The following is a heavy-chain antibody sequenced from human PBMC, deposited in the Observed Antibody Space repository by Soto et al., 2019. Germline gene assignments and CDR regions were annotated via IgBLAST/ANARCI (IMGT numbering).Heavy chain of an antibody. CDR2: IKQDGSEK. D-gene: IGHD6-13*01. CDR3: AGGSGWLFDS. J-gene: IGHJ4*02. Sequence: PGGSLRLSCAAPGFTLSSYYMTWVRQAPGKGLEWVANIKQDGSEKFYADSVKGRFSISRDNAKNSLYLQMNSLRAEDTAVYYCAGGSGWLFDSWGQGTQVTVYS. V-gene: IGHV3-7*03. CDR1: GFTLSSYY.